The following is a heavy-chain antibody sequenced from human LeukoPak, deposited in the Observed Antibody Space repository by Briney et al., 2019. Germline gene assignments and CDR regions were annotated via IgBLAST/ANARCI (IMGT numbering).Heavy chain of an antibody. V-gene: IGHV3-30*02. CDR2: IRYDGSNK. CDR1: GFTFSSYG. J-gene: IGHJ5*02. Sequence: GGSLRLSCAASGFTFSSYGMHWVRQAPGKGLEWVAFIRYDGSNKYYADSVKGRFTISRDNSKNTLYLQMNSLRAEDTAVYYCAKDYDSSGCLADNWFDPWGQGTLVTVSS. CDR3: AKDYDSSGCLADNWFDP. D-gene: IGHD3-22*01.